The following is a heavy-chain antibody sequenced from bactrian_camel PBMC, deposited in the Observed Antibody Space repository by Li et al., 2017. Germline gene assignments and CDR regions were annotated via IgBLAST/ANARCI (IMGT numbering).Heavy chain of an antibody. CDR1: FFILDDFD. V-gene: IGHV3S63*01. D-gene: IGHD6*01. J-gene: IGHJ4*01. CDR3: AASYDSRRDVAPLYREYEY. CDR2: ISGDGST. Sequence: HVQLVESGGDSVQTGGSLRLSCKPSFFILDDFDMMWYRQAPGNECELVSSISGDGSTYYTDAVKGRFTISRDLTKNTLYLQIDNLKPDDTAMYYCAASYDSRRDVAPLYREYEYWGQGTQVTVS.